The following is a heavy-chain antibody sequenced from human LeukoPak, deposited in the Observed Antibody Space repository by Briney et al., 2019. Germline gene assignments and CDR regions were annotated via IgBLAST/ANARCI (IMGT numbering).Heavy chain of an antibody. CDR1: GGSISSSNW. D-gene: IGHD3-3*01. CDR2: IYHSGST. CDR3: ARALGSAIFGVAEI. Sequence: SETLSLTCAVSGGSISSSNWWSWVRQPPGKGLEWIGEIYHSGSTNYNPSLKGRVTISVDKSKNQFSLKLSSVTAADTAVYYCARALGSAIFGVAEIWGQGTLVTVSS. V-gene: IGHV4-4*02. J-gene: IGHJ4*02.